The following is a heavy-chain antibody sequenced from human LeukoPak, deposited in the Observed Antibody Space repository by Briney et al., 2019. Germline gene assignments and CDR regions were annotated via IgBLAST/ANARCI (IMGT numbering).Heavy chain of an antibody. D-gene: IGHD5-12*01. CDR2: VNCSGST. V-gene: IGHV4-34*01. J-gene: IGHJ4*02. CDR1: GVPFSGYA. Sequence: PGGTLCLTCAVHGVPFSGYAWNWIRQAPGMGLEWIGEVNCSGSTNYYAALKSRATISVDASKNQFSLKLSSGTDADTSVYYCARGGYSGSRSRFDYWGQGTLVTVSS. CDR3: ARGGYSGSRSRFDY.